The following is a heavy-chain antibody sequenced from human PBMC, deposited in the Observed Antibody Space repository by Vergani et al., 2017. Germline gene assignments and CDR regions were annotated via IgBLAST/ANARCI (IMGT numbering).Heavy chain of an antibody. V-gene: IGHV3-21*01. J-gene: IGHJ6*02. CDR2: ISSSSSYI. D-gene: IGHD3-22*01. CDR3: ARASDYDDYYDGMDV. CDR1: GFTFSSYS. Sequence: EVQLVESGGGLVKPGGSLRLSCAASGFTFSSYSMNWVRQAPGKGLEWVSSISSSSSYIYYADSVKGRFTISRDNAKNSLYLQMNSLRAEDTAVYYCARASDYDDYYDGMDVWGQGTTVTVSS.